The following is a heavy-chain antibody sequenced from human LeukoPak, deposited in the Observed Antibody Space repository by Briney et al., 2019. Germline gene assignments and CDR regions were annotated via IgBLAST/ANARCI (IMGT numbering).Heavy chain of an antibody. CDR1: GFTVSVNY. CDR2: IYSGGNT. J-gene: IGHJ4*02. Sequence: GGSLRLSCAAFGFTVSVNYMSWVRQAPGKGLECVSVIYSGGNTYYADSVKGRFTISRDNSKNTLYLQMNSLRAEDTAVYYCARAPDDYVWGSYRFRYYSDYWGQGTLVTVSS. D-gene: IGHD3-16*02. V-gene: IGHV3-66*01. CDR3: ARAPDDYVWGSYRFRYYSDY.